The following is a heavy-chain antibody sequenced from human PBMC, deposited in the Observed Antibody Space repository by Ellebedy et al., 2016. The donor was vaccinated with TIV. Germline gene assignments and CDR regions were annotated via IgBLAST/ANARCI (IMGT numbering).Heavy chain of an antibody. CDR3: AKGGVRIGRSGSYYSFDY. D-gene: IGHD1-26*01. Sequence: GESLKISXAASGFTFSSYAMTWVRQAPGKGLEWVSAISGSGGSTYYADSVKGRFTISRDNSKNTLYLQMNSLRAEDTAAYYSAKGGVRIGRSGSYYSFDYWGQGTVVTVSS. V-gene: IGHV3-23*01. CDR2: ISGSGGST. CDR1: GFTFSSYA. J-gene: IGHJ4*02.